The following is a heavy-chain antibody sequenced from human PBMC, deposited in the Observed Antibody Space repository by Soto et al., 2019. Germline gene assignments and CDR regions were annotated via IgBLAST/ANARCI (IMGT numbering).Heavy chain of an antibody. J-gene: IGHJ4*02. D-gene: IGHD1-26*01. CDR2: INDYNGNT. CDR1: GYTFTSYG. V-gene: IGHV1-18*01. Sequence: QVQLVQSGGEVTKHGASVKVSCKASGYTFTSYGISWVRQAPGQGLEWMGWINDYNGNTNYAHKLKGRVTMTTDTSTSTAYKELQSLRSDDTDVYYCARDSALELGDYWGQGTLVTVSS. CDR3: ARDSALELGDY.